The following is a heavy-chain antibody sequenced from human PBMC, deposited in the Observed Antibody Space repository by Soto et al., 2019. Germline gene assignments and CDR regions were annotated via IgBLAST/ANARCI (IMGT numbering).Heavy chain of an antibody. CDR1: GGSISGSD. D-gene: IGHD3-3*01. CDR3: ATSVEVPGAHMDY. V-gene: IGHV4-59*01. J-gene: IGHJ4*02. Sequence: AETLSLTCSVSGGSISGSDWSWIRQSPGKGLEWLGYVYYTGSTNYSPSLRSRVSISVDKSTKEFSLRLSCVAAADTAVYFCATSVEVPGAHMDYWGQGTQVTVSS. CDR2: VYYTGST.